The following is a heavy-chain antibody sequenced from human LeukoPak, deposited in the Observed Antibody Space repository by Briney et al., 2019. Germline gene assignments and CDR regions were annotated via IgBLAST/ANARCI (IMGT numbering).Heavy chain of an antibody. Sequence: GGSLRLSCGASGFTFSTYGMHWVRQAPGKGLDWVAVIWFDGSEKYYADAVKGRFTISRDNSKNTLHLQMDSLRAEDTAVYYCARAVGPFDYWGQGTLVTVSS. CDR1: GFTFSTYG. V-gene: IGHV3-33*01. D-gene: IGHD1-26*01. CDR3: ARAVGPFDY. J-gene: IGHJ4*02. CDR2: IWFDGSEK.